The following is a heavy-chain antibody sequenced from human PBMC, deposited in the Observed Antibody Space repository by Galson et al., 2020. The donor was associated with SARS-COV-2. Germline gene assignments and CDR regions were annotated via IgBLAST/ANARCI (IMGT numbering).Heavy chain of an antibody. CDR3: ARCRSASCYNCGIDY. CDR2: ISTGDAYI. V-gene: IGHV3-21*01. J-gene: IGHJ4*02. Sequence: GGSLRLSCAASGFPFSTYTLNWVRQAPGKGLEWVSSISTGDAYIYYADSVRGRFTISRDNAKNSLYLHMNSLRAGDTAVYYCARCRSASCYNCGIDYWGQGSQVTVSS. CDR1: GFPFSTYT. D-gene: IGHD2-2*02.